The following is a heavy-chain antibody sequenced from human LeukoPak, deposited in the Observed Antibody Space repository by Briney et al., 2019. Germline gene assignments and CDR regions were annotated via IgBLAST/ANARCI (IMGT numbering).Heavy chain of an antibody. V-gene: IGHV4-34*01. CDR1: GGSFSGYY. Sequence: PSETLSLTCAVYGGSFSGYYWSWIRQPPGKGLEWIGEINHSGSTNYNPSLKSRVTISVDTSKNQFSLKLSSVTAADTAVYYCARQPKRGPLNYWGQGTLVTVSS. J-gene: IGHJ4*02. CDR3: ARQPKRGPLNY. CDR2: INHSGST.